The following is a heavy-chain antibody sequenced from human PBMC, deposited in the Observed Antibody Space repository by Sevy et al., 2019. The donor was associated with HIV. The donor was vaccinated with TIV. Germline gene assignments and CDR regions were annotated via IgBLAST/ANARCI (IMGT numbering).Heavy chain of an antibody. CDR2: IHDSGGT. CDR1: GGSISSSETY. Sequence: SETLSLTCTVSGGSISSSETYWSWVRQPPGKGLEWIGYIHDSGGTHYNPFLKSRVAMSVDTSEKQFSLKLSLLTAADTAVYYWASKRGYNHGPFDYWGQGTLVTVSS. CDR3: ASKRGYNHGPFDY. J-gene: IGHJ4*02. D-gene: IGHD5-12*01. V-gene: IGHV4-30-4*01.